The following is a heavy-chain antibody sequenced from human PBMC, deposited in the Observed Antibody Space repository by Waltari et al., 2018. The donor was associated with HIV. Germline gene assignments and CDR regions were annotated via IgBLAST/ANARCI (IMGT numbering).Heavy chain of an antibody. CDR3: AKGWTPRYFDY. D-gene: IGHD1-1*01. J-gene: IGHJ4*02. CDR1: GFTFSSYG. Sequence: QVQLVESGGGVVQPGRSLRLSCAASGFTFSSYGMHWVRQAPGKGLEWVEGISYEGSNKYYADSVKGRFTISRDNSKNTLYLQMNSLRAEDTAVYYCAKGWTPRYFDYWGQGTLVTVSS. CDR2: ISYEGSNK. V-gene: IGHV3-30*18.